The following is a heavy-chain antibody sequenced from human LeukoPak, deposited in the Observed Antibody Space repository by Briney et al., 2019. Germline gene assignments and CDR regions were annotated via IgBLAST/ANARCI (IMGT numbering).Heavy chain of an antibody. CDR1: GFTFSSYW. CDR2: IKEDGGEK. V-gene: IGHV3-7*01. Sequence: QAGGSLRFSCVASGFTFSSYWMSWVRQAPGKGLEWVADIKEDGGEKYYVDSVKGRFTISRDNAKNSLYLQMNSLRAEDTAVYYCALNPDYYGSGSFDYWGQGTLVTVSS. J-gene: IGHJ4*02. CDR3: ALNPDYYGSGSFDY. D-gene: IGHD3-10*01.